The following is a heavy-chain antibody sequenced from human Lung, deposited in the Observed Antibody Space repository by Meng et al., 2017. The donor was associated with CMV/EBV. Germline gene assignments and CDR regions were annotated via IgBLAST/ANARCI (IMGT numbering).Heavy chain of an antibody. CDR2: IRDKANSYMT. D-gene: IGHD6-13*01. Sequence: GGSLRLXCAASGVTFNYYYIHWVRQAPGKGLEWVGRIRDKANSYMTEYAASVKGKFAISRDDSKNLVYLQMNSLQGEDTAVYFCAIDGGGYCSSWCQGTLVTVSS. J-gene: IGHJ4*02. CDR3: AIDGGGYCSS. CDR1: GVTFNYYY. V-gene: IGHV3-72*01.